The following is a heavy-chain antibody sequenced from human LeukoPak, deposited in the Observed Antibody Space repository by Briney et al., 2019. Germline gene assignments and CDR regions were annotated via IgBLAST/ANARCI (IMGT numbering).Heavy chain of an antibody. D-gene: IGHD2/OR15-2a*01. CDR2: ISWNSGNI. CDR3: AKDAYGGATFFYYMDV. Sequence: GGSLRLSCAGSGFTFDDYAMHWVRQTPGKGLEWVSGISWNSGNIAYAGFVGVRFTLSRDNAKNSLSLQMNSLSDEDTAVYYCAKDAYGGATFFYYMDVWGKGTTVTVSS. CDR1: GFTFDDYA. J-gene: IGHJ6*03. V-gene: IGHV3-9*01.